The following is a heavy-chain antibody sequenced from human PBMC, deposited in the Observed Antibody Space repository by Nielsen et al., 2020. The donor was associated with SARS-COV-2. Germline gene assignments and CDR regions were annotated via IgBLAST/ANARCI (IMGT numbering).Heavy chain of an antibody. CDR2: ISGNNGNV. J-gene: IGHJ6*03. CDR3: ARVASGVIPGPLGIGMWYSYYYMDV. Sequence: WVRQAPGQGLEWMGRISGNNGNVKYAQNLQGRVTMTTDASTRTVHMELRRLTSDDTAVYYCARVASGVIPGPLGIGMWYSYYYMDVWGKGTTVTVSS. D-gene: IGHD2-2*01. V-gene: IGHV1-18*01.